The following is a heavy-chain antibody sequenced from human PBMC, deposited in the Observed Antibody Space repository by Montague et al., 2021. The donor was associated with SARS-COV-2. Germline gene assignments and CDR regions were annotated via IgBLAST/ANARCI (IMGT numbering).Heavy chain of an antibody. V-gene: IGHV4-31*03. Sequence: TLSLTCTVSGGSISSGGYYWSWIRQHPGKGLEWIGYIYHIGSTHYNPSLKSRVTISRETSKNHFSLNLSSVTAADSAVYYCARDSGYYDSSGYSYDAFDIWGQGTKVTVSS. CDR2: IYHIGST. J-gene: IGHJ3*02. CDR3: ARDSGYYDSSGYSYDAFDI. CDR1: GGSISSGGYY. D-gene: IGHD3-22*01.